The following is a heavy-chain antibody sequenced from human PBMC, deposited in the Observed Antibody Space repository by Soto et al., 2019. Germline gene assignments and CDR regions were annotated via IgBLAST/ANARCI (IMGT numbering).Heavy chain of an antibody. CDR2: INPNSGGT. D-gene: IGHD3-3*01. J-gene: IGHJ5*02. Sequence: ASVKVSCKASGYASTGYYMHWVRQAPGQGLEWMGWINPNSGGTNYAQKFQGRVTITRDTSISTAYMELSRLRSDDTAVYYCARDSAAWSSYGFWSGYQNWFDPWG. CDR3: ARDSAAWSSYGFWSGYQNWFDP. CDR1: GYASTGYY. V-gene: IGHV1-2*02.